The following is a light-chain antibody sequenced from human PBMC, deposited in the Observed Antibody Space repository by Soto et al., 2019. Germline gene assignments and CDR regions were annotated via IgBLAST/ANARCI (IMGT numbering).Light chain of an antibody. CDR2: SNN. V-gene: IGLV1-44*01. CDR1: SSNIGMNY. CDR3: ASWDDSLNGYV. J-gene: IGLJ1*01. Sequence: QSVLTQPPSASGTPGQRVTISCSGSSSNIGMNYIFWYQQLPGTAPKLLIYSNNQRPSGVPGRFSVSKSGTSASLAISGLQAEDEADYYCASWDDSLNGYVFGTGTK.